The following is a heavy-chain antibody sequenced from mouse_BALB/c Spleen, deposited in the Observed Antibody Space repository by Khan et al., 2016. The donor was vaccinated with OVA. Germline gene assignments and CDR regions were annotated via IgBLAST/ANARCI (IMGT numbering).Heavy chain of an antibody. CDR1: GYSITSDYA. V-gene: IGHV3-2*02. CDR2: ISSTGST. CDR3: ARSLYYSYGYALDC. D-gene: IGHD2-12*01. Sequence: EVELVESGPGLVKPSQSLSLTCTVTGYSITSDYAWNWIRQFPGNKLEWMGYISSTGSTSYNPSLKGRISITRDISKNQFFLQLKSVTTEDTATYYCARSLYYSYGYALDCWGRGTSVTVSS. J-gene: IGHJ4*01.